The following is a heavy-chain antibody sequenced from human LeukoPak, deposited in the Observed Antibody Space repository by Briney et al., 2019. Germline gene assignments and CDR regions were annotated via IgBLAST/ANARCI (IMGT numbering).Heavy chain of an antibody. Sequence: PSETLSLTCTVSGGSISSYYWSWIRQPPGKGLEWIGEINHSGSTNYNPSLKSRVTISVDTSKNQFSLKLSSVTAADTAVYYCARGRAVWWELLAPFDYWGQGTLVTVSS. CDR1: GGSISSYY. V-gene: IGHV4-34*01. CDR3: ARGRAVWWELLAPFDY. CDR2: INHSGST. D-gene: IGHD1-26*01. J-gene: IGHJ4*02.